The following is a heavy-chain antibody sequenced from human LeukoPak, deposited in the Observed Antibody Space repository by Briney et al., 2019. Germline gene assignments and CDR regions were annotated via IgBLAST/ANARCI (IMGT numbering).Heavy chain of an antibody. Sequence: GGSLRLSCAASGFTVSSNYMSWVRQAPGKGLEWVSIIYTGGTTYYADSVKGRFTISRDNSENKAYLQMNSLRGEDTAVYYCARKRWLQSEVDYWGQGTLVAVSS. CDR2: IYTGGTT. V-gene: IGHV3-66*01. CDR3: ARKRWLQSEVDY. J-gene: IGHJ4*02. CDR1: GFTVSSNY. D-gene: IGHD5-12*01.